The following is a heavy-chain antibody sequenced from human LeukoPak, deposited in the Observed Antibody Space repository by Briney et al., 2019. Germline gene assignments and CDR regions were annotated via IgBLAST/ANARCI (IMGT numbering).Heavy chain of an antibody. J-gene: IGHJ4*02. CDR3: AKDPPKFYCSSTSCYDY. Sequence: GGSLRLSCAAPGFTFRSYAMSWVRQAPGKGLEWVSAISGSGGSTYYADSVKGRFTISRDNSKNTLYLQMNSLRAEDTAVYYCAKDPPKFYCSSTSCYDYWGQGTLVTVSS. D-gene: IGHD2-2*01. CDR1: GFTFRSYA. CDR2: ISGSGGST. V-gene: IGHV3-23*01.